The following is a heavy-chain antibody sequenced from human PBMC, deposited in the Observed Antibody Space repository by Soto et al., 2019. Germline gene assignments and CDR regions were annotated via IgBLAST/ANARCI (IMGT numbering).Heavy chain of an antibody. CDR3: ARKEYDAYAGLPGVY. CDR1: AFTFSSYG. D-gene: IGHD3-3*01. V-gene: IGHV3-33*01. J-gene: IGHJ4*02. Sequence: QVQLVESGGGVVQPGRSLRLSCAASAFTFSSYGMHWVRQAPGKGLEWVAVIWYDGSTKYYADSVKGRFTISRDNSKNTLYMQMTRLTAEDTAAYYGARKEYDAYAGLPGVYWGQGSLVTVSS. CDR2: IWYDGSTK.